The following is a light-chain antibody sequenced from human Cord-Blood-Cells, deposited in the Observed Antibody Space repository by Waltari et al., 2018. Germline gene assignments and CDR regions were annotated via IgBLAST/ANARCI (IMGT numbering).Light chain of an antibody. CDR2: EVS. V-gene: IGLV2-14*01. CDR3: SSYTSSSTLV. CDR1: SSDVGGYNY. Sequence: QSALTQPASVSGSPGQSITISCTGTSSDVGGYNYVSWYQQHPGKAPKLMIYEVSNRPSGVSNRFSGAKSGKPASLTISGLQAEDEADYYCSSYTSSSTLVFGTGTKVTVL. J-gene: IGLJ1*01.